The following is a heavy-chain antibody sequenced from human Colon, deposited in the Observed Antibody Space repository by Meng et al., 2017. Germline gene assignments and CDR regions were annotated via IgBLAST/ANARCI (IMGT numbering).Heavy chain of an antibody. CDR3: AKSDYDILTGYYWGGAFDI. V-gene: IGHV3-23*01. Sequence: GGSLRLSCAASGFTFSSYAMSWVRQAPGKGLEWVSAISGSGGSTYYADSVKGRFTISRDNSKNTLYLQMNSLRAEDTAVYYCAKSDYDILTGYYWGGAFDIWGQGTMVTGSS. J-gene: IGHJ3*02. CDR1: GFTFSSYA. D-gene: IGHD3-9*01. CDR2: ISGSGGST.